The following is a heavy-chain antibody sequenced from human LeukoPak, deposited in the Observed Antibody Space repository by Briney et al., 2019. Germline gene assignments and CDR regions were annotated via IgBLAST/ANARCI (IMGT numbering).Heavy chain of an antibody. D-gene: IGHD3-10*01. CDR2: ISWNSGSR. V-gene: IGHV3-9*01. CDR3: AKGSGDLNYYYYYYMDV. Sequence: PGGSLRLPCAATGFTFDDYAMHWVRRAPGKGLEWVSTISWNSGSRGYADSVKGRFTISRDNAKNSLYLQMNSLRAEDTALYYCAKGSGDLNYYYYYYMDVWGKGTTVTVSS. CDR1: GFTFDDYA. J-gene: IGHJ6*03.